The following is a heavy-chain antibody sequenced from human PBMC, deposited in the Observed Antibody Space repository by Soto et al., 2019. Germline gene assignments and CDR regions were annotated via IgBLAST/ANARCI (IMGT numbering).Heavy chain of an antibody. CDR2: ISSSSTSI. Sequence: EVHLVESGGGLVQPVGSLRLSCAASGFTFSSYSMNWVRQAPGKGLEWLSYISSSSTSIYYADSVKGRFTISRDNAKNSLYLQMNSLRAEDTAVYYCARPRGYSNYDDYWGQGTLVSVSS. CDR1: GFTFSSYS. CDR3: ARPRGYSNYDDY. V-gene: IGHV3-48*01. D-gene: IGHD4-4*01. J-gene: IGHJ4*02.